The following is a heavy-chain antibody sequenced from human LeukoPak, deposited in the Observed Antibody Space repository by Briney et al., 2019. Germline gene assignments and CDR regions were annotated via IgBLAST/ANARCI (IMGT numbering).Heavy chain of an antibody. J-gene: IGHJ4*02. CDR3: APANYYHSSGYYYEVDFDY. CDR1: GFTFSSYA. CDR2: ISGSGGST. Sequence: GGSLRLSCAASGFTFSSYAMSWVRQAPGKGLEWVSAISGSGGSTYYADSVKGRFIIARDNSKNTLYLQMNSLRAEDTAVYYCAPANYYHSSGYYYEVDFDYWGQGTLVTVSS. V-gene: IGHV3-23*01. D-gene: IGHD3-22*01.